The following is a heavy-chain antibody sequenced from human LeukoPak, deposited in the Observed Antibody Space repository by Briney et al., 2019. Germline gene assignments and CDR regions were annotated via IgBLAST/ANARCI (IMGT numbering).Heavy chain of an antibody. D-gene: IGHD1-26*01. V-gene: IGHV3-23*01. J-gene: IGHJ3*02. CDR3: ARDDAPSGNSGSYPDAFDI. Sequence: GGSLRLSCAASGFTFTSHGMNWVRQAPGKGLEWVSGISGSGDITYYADSVKGRFTISRDNSKNTLFLQMNSLRAEDTAVYYCARDDAPSGNSGSYPDAFDIWGQGTMVTVSS. CDR1: GFTFTSHG. CDR2: ISGSGDIT.